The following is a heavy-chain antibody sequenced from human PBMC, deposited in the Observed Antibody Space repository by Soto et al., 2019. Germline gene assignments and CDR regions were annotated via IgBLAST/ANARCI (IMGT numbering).Heavy chain of an antibody. CDR1: GGSINSGGYY. V-gene: IGHV4-31*03. Sequence: QVQLQESGPGLVKPSQTLSLICTVSGGSINSGGYYWNWIRQHPGKGLEWLGYLFYSGSTYYNPSLTSRVTISADAPEHPFPLNLSAVPAAATAAYLCARAYGHSGYSSRWVSVCWGRGTLVNVSS. J-gene: IGHJ4*02. CDR2: LFYSGST. CDR3: ARAYGHSGYSSRWVSVC. D-gene: IGHD6-13*01.